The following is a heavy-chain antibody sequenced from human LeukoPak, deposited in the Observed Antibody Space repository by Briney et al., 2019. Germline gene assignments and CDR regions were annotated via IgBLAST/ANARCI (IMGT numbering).Heavy chain of an antibody. CDR2: ISAYNGNT. J-gene: IGHJ5*02. Sequence: GASVKVSCKASGYTFTSYGISWVRQAPGQGLEWMGWISAYNGNTNYAQKRQGRVTMTTDTSTSTAYMELRSLRSDDTAVYYCARDGPIYYDILTGQVPFDPWGQGTLVTVSS. D-gene: IGHD3-9*01. V-gene: IGHV1-18*01. CDR1: GYTFTSYG. CDR3: ARDGPIYYDILTGQVPFDP.